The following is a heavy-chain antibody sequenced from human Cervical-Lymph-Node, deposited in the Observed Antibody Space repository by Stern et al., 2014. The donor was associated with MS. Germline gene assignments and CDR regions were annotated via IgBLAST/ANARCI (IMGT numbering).Heavy chain of an antibody. CDR3: ARQPDYSDFLDY. J-gene: IGHJ4*02. CDR1: GYNFIDHA. CDR2: INGGSGIT. D-gene: IGHD4-11*01. Sequence: QDQLVQSGAEVKKPGASMTVSCKTSGYNFIDHAIHWVRQAPGQRLEWMVWINGGSGITKYSQKFQGRFSFTRDRAASAAYMDLSSLRPDDTAFYYCARQPDYSDFLDYWGQVTLVTFSS. V-gene: IGHV1-3*01.